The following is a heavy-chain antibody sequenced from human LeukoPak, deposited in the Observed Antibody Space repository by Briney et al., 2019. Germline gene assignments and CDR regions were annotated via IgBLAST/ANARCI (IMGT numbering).Heavy chain of an antibody. Sequence: SETLSLTCTVSGGSISSYYWSWVRQPPGKGLEWIGYINYSGSTNYNPSLKSRVTISVDTSKNQFSLKLSSVTAADTAVYYCARGGGYLYYFDYWGQGTLVTVSS. CDR3: ARGGGYLYYFDY. V-gene: IGHV4-59*01. CDR1: GGSISSYY. J-gene: IGHJ4*02. CDR2: INYSGST. D-gene: IGHD5-12*01.